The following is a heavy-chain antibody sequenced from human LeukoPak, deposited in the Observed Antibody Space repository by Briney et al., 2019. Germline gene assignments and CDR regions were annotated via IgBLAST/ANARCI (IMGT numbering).Heavy chain of an antibody. D-gene: IGHD5-18*01. V-gene: IGHV3-23*01. CDR1: GFTFSSYA. J-gene: IGHJ4*02. CDR2: ISGSGGST. Sequence: PGGSLRLSCAASGFTFSSYAMSWVRQAPGKGLEWVSAISGSGGSTYYADSVKGRFTISRDNSKNTLYLQMNSLRAEDTAVYYCAKDGRQLWTNSEYYFDYWGQGTLVTVSS. CDR3: AKDGRQLWTNSEYYFDY.